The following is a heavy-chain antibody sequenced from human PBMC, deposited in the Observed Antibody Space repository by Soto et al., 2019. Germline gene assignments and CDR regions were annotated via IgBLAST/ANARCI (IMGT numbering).Heavy chain of an antibody. CDR3: ARGTKYYYYGMDV. CDR1: GYTFTSYG. V-gene: IGHV1-18*01. D-gene: IGHD2-8*01. J-gene: IGHJ6*02. CDR2: ISAYNGNT. Sequence: GASVKVSCKASGYTFTSYGISWVRQAPGQGLEWMGWISAYNGNTNYAQKLQGRVTMTTDTSTSTAYMELSRLRSDDTAVYDCARGTKYYYYGMDVWGQGTTVTVSS.